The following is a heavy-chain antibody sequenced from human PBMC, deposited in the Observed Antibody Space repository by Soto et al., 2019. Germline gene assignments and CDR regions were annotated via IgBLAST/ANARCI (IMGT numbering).Heavy chain of an antibody. CDR1: RFTFDDYA. D-gene: IGHD6-13*01. Sequence: EVQLVESGGGLVQPGRSLRLSCAASRFTFDDYAMHWVRQAPGKGLEWVSGISWNSGSIGYADSVKGRFTISRDNAKNSLYLQMNSLRAEDTALYYRAKGGSSSWYSYYGMDVWGQGTTVTVSS. CDR3: AKGGSSSWYSYYGMDV. CDR2: ISWNSGSI. V-gene: IGHV3-9*01. J-gene: IGHJ6*02.